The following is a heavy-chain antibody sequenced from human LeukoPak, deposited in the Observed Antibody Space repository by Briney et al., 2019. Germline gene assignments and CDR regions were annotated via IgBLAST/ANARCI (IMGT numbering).Heavy chain of an antibody. CDR3: ARSNQADDY. CDR2: INPGGSSI. V-gene: IGHV3-74*01. Sequence: PGGSLRPSCAASGFTFSSYWMYWVRQVPGKGLVWVARINPGGSSITYADSVKGRFTISRDNAKNTLYLQMDSLRAEDTGVYYCARSNQADDYWGQGTLVTVSS. CDR1: GFTFSSYW. J-gene: IGHJ4*02. D-gene: IGHD1-14*01.